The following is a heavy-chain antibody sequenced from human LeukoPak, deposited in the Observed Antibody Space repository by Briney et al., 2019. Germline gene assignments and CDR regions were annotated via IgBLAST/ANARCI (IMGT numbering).Heavy chain of an antibody. Sequence: ASLKVSCKPSGYTFTSYYMHWVRQAPEQGLEWMGIIHPSGGSTSYAQNLKGRVTMSRDTSASTVYMELSSLRSEDTAVYYWARAVGIVATVDYWGQGTLVTVSS. CDR3: ARAVGIVATVDY. D-gene: IGHD5-12*01. CDR1: GYTFTSYY. J-gene: IGHJ4*02. CDR2: IHPSGGST. V-gene: IGHV1-46*03.